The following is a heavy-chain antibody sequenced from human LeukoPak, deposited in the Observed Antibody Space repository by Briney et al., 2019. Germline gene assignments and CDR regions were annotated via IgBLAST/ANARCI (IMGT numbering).Heavy chain of an antibody. Sequence: GESLKISCKGSGYSFTGYWIAWVRQMPGKGLEWMGIIYPSDSDTRYSPSFQGQVTISADKSISTAYLQWSSLKASGTAIYYCASSIRLASTGVDYWGQGTLVTVSS. J-gene: IGHJ4*02. D-gene: IGHD1-14*01. V-gene: IGHV5-51*01. CDR2: IYPSDSDT. CDR1: GYSFTGYW. CDR3: ASSIRLASTGVDY.